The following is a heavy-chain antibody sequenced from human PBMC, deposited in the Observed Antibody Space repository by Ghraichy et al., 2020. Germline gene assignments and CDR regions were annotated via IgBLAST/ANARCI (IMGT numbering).Heavy chain of an antibody. D-gene: IGHD3-10*01. J-gene: IGHJ6*02. V-gene: IGHV3-66*02. Sequence: GGSLRLSCAASGFTVSSNYMNWVRQAPGKGLEWVSVIYSGGSTYYADFVKGRFTISRDNSKNTLYLQMNSLRPEDTAVYYCARADYNYYFGMDVWGQGTTVTVSS. CDR3: ARADYNYYFGMDV. CDR1: GFTVSSNY. CDR2: IYSGGST.